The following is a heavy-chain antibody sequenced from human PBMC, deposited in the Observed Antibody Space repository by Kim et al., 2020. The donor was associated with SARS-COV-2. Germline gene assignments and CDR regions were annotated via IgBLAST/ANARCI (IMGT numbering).Heavy chain of an antibody. V-gene: IGHV1-69*04. CDR3: ARDGSGSSTRQNWFDP. D-gene: IGHD3-10*01. Sequence: KFQGRVTITADKSTSTAYMELSSLRSEDTAVYYCARDGSGSSTRQNWFDPWGQGTLVTVSS. J-gene: IGHJ5*02.